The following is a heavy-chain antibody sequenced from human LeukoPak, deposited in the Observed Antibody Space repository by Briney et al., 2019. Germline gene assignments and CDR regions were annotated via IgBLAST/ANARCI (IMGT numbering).Heavy chain of an antibody. CDR3: AGTGTTFVVAGYFDY. V-gene: IGHV1-46*01. CDR2: INPSGGST. CDR1: GYTFTSYY. D-gene: IGHD1-1*01. Sequence: ASVKVSCKASGYTFTSYYMHWVRQAPGQGLEWMGIINPSGGSTSYPQKFQGRVTMTRDTSTSTVYMELSSLRSEDTAVYYCAGTGTTFVVAGYFDYWGQGTLVTVSS. J-gene: IGHJ4*02.